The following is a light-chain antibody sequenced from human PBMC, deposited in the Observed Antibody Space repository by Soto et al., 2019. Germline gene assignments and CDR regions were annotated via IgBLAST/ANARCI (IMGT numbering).Light chain of an antibody. CDR1: QSVSRY. J-gene: IGKJ1*01. CDR3: QQSYSNPRT. Sequence: DIQMTQSPSSLSASVGDRVTISCRASQSVSRYLNWYQQKAGKAPNLLISAVSTLESGVPSRFSGTGSGTDFTLTISSLQPEDFATYSCQQSYSNPRTFGQGTKVEIK. V-gene: IGKV1-39*01. CDR2: AVS.